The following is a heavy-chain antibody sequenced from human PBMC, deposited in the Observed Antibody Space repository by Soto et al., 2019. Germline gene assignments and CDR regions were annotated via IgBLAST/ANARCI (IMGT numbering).Heavy chain of an antibody. J-gene: IGHJ4*02. V-gene: IGHV1-18*01. CDR3: AGGLGYRDIAVHY. CDR1: GYTFTNSG. Sequence: QVQLVQSGAEVQKPGASVKVSCKASGYTFTNSGFSWVRQAPGQGLEWVGWIRVNNGDTHYAQKLQGRVTMTTDTSTSTGFMELRRLRSDVTAVYYCAGGLGYRDIAVHYWGPGTLITVSS. D-gene: IGHD4-17*01. CDR2: IRVNNGDT.